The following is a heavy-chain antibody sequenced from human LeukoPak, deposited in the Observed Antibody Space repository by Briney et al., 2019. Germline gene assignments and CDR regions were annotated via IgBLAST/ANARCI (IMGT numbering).Heavy chain of an antibody. CDR3: ARYSTTSYYFDY. J-gene: IGHJ4*02. D-gene: IGHD2-2*01. V-gene: IGHV3-33*01. Sequence: GSSLTLSCAGSGFNFSSYGMHWVRQAPGKGPEWVAVIWYDGSDKFYADSVEGRFTISRDNAKNSLYLQMNSLRAEDTAVYYCARYSTTSYYFDYWGQGTLVTVSS. CDR2: IWYDGSDK. CDR1: GFNFSSYG.